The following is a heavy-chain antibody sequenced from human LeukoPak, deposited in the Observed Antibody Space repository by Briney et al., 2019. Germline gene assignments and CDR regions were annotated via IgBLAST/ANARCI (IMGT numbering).Heavy chain of an antibody. CDR2: ISSSSSTI. CDR1: GFTFSRYS. Sequence: GGSLRLSCAASGFTFSRYSMNWVRQAPGKGLEWLSYISSSSSTIYYADSVKGRFTISRDNAKNSLHLQMNNLRAEDTAVYYCARFYYDTTASGYWGQGTLVTVSS. V-gene: IGHV3-48*04. J-gene: IGHJ4*02. CDR3: ARFYYDTTASGY. D-gene: IGHD3-22*01.